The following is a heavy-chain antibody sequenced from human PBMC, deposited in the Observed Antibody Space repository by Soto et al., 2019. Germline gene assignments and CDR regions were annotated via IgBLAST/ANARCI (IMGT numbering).Heavy chain of an antibody. CDR3: ARTLYGYFDY. D-gene: IGHD3-16*01. CDR1: GGSISSGGYY. J-gene: IGHJ4*02. Sequence: PSETLSLTRTVSGGSISSGGYYWSWIRQHPGKGLEWIGYIYYSGSTYYNPSLKSRVTISVDTSKNQFSLKLSSVTAADTAVYYCARTLYGYFDYWGQGTLVTVSS. CDR2: IYYSGST. V-gene: IGHV4-31*03.